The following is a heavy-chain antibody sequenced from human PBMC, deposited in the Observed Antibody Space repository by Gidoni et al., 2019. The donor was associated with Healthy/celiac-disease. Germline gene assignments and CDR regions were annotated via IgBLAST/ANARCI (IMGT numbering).Heavy chain of an antibody. CDR1: GDSVASHSAA. CDR2: TYYRSKWYN. Sequence: QVQLQQSGPGLVKPSQTLSLTCAISGDSVASHSAAWNWSSQSPSRGLEWLGRTYYRSKWYNDYAVSVKSRITINPDTSKNQFSLQLNSVTPEDTAVYYCARTDYGDLLDWFDPWGQGTLVTVSS. CDR3: ARTDYGDLLDWFDP. V-gene: IGHV6-1*01. J-gene: IGHJ5*02. D-gene: IGHD4-17*01.